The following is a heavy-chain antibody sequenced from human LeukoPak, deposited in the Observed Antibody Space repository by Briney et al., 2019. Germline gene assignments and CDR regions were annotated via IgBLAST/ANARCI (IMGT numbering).Heavy chain of an antibody. CDR3: AKGSLGFAQH. V-gene: IGHV3-30*02. Sequence: PGGSLRLSCAASGFTFSSYGMHWVRQAPGKGLEWVAFIWYDGSNKYYADSVKGRFTISRDNSKNTLYLQMNSLRAEDTAVYYCAKGSLGFAQHWGQGTLVTVSS. CDR2: IWYDGSNK. CDR1: GFTFSSYG. D-gene: IGHD3-10*01. J-gene: IGHJ1*01.